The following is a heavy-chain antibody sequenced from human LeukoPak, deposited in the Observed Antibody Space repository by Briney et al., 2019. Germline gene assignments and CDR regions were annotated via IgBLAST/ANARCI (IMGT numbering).Heavy chain of an antibody. D-gene: IGHD2-2*01. Sequence: NPSETLSLTCTVSGGSISSYYWSWIRQHPGKGLEWIGYIYYSGSTYYNPSLKSRVTISVDTSKNQFSLKLSSVTAADTAVYYCAVMSLPAATYYFDYWGQGTLVTVSS. CDR3: AVMSLPAATYYFDY. CDR2: IYYSGST. V-gene: IGHV4-59*06. CDR1: GGSISSYY. J-gene: IGHJ4*02.